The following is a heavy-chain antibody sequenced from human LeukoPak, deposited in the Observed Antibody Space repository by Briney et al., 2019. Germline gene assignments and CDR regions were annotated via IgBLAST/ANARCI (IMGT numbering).Heavy chain of an antibody. D-gene: IGHD6-19*01. CDR2: IYYSGST. CDR1: GVSISSTSYY. J-gene: IGHJ5*02. V-gene: IGHV4-39*07. Sequence: SETLSLTCTVSGVSISSTSYYWGWIRQPPGKGLEWIASIYYSGSTYYNPSLKSRVTISVDTSKNQFSLKLSSVTAADTAVYYCARAYSSGWYIPNNWFDPWGQGTLVTVSS. CDR3: ARAYSSGWYIPNNWFDP.